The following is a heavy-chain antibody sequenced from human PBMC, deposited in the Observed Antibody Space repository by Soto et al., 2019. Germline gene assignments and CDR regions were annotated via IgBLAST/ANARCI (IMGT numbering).Heavy chain of an antibody. J-gene: IGHJ6*02. Sequence: SETLSLTCAVSGGSISSSNWWSWVRQPPGKGLEWIREIYHSGSTNYNPSLKSRVTISVDKSKNQFSLKLSSVTAADTAVYYCARDRVLNYYDSSGYYYYYYGMDVWGQGTTVTVSS. CDR1: GGSISSSNW. CDR3: ARDRVLNYYDSSGYYYYYYGMDV. D-gene: IGHD3-22*01. V-gene: IGHV4-4*02. CDR2: IYHSGST.